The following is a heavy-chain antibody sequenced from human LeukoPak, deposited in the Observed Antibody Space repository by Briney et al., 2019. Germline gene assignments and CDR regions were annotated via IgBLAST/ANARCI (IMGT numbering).Heavy chain of an antibody. CDR1: GFTFSDYY. Sequence: GGSLRLSCAASGFTFSDYYMSWIRQAPGKGLEWVSYISSSGSTIYYADSVKGRFTISRDNAKNSLYLQMNSLRAEDTAVYYCAKVQSDIVGAMFFSFDVWGQGTMVSVSS. V-gene: IGHV3-11*04. J-gene: IGHJ3*01. D-gene: IGHD1-26*01. CDR2: ISSSGSTI. CDR3: AKVQSDIVGAMFFSFDV.